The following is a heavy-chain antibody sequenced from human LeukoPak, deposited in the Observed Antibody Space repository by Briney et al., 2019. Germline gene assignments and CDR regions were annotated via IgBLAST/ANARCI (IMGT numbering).Heavy chain of an antibody. J-gene: IGHJ4*02. CDR3: AGGYYYDSSGYFDY. CDR2: INHSGST. D-gene: IGHD3-22*01. Sequence: PGGSLRLSCAASGFTFSSYAMSWVRQAPGKGLEWIGEINHSGSTNYNPSLKSRVTISVDTSKNQFSLKLSSVTAADTAVYYCAGGYYYDSSGYFDYWGQETLVTVSS. CDR1: GFTFSSYA. V-gene: IGHV4-34*08.